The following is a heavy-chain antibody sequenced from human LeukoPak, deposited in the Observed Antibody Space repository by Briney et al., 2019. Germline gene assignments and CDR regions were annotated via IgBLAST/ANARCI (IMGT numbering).Heavy chain of an antibody. CDR2: INPSGGST. Sequence: ASVKVSCKASGYTFTSYYMHWVRQAPGQGLEWMGIINPSGGSTSYAQKFQGRVTMTGDMSTSTVYMELSSLRSEDTAVYYCARGYKEAAALLNWGQGTMVTVSS. J-gene: IGHJ3*01. V-gene: IGHV1-46*01. D-gene: IGHD6-13*01. CDR3: ARGYKEAAALLN. CDR1: GYTFTSYY.